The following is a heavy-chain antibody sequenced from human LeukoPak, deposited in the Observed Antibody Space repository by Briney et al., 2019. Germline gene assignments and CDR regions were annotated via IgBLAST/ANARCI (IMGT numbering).Heavy chain of an antibody. CDR2: IHHSGRT. V-gene: IGHV4-34*01. J-gene: IGHJ5*01. D-gene: IGHD3-3*01. Sequence: SETLSLTCAVYGGSFSNYDWTWIRRPPGKGLEWIGEIHHSGRTNYNPSLKSRITISADTSKKQFSLRLSSVTAADAAVYYCARGRSRVTIFGVALNWLDSWGQGNLVTVSS. CDR1: GGSFSNYD. CDR3: ARGRSRVTIFGVALNWLDS.